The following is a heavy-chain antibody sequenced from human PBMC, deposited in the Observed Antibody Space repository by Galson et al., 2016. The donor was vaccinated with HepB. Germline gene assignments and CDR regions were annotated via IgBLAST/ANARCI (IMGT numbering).Heavy chain of an antibody. CDR1: GYSFTDYF. CDR2: IHPHSGDP. CDR3: VRDPNPSQVPAYFDL. V-gene: IGHV1-2*02. J-gene: IGHJ4*02. Sequence: SVKVSCKASGYSFTDYFIHWVRQAPGQWLEWMGWIHPHSGDPTYAQKFQGRVTMTRDTSISTAYMELSSLRSDDTAIYYCVRDPNPSQVPAYFDLWGQGALVAVAS.